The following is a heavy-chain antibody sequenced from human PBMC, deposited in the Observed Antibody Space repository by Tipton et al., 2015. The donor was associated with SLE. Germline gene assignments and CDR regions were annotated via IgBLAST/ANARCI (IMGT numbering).Heavy chain of an antibody. CDR1: GGSFSGYS. CDR2: TNPSGNT. D-gene: IGHD3-10*01. CDR3: ARGAKERITLVRVRPYYFDS. Sequence: TLSLTCAVYGGSFSGYSWSWIRQPPGKGLEWIGQTNPSGNTNYNPSLKSRVTISVDTSNNQLSLKLTSVTAADTAVYYCARGAKERITLVRVRPYYFDSWGQGSLVTVSS. V-gene: IGHV4-34*01. J-gene: IGHJ4*01.